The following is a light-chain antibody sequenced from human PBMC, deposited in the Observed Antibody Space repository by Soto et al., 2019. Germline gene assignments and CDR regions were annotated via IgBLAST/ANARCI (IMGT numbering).Light chain of an antibody. CDR2: LNGDGSH. CDR3: QTWGTGIVI. V-gene: IGLV4-69*01. Sequence: QLVLTQSPSASASLGSSVKLTCTLSSWRSNYAIAWHQQQPEKGPRYLMKLNGDGSHSKGDGIPNRFSGSSSGAERYLTISSLQSEDEADYYCQTWGTGIVIFGGGTKLTVL. J-gene: IGLJ2*01. CDR1: SWRSNYA.